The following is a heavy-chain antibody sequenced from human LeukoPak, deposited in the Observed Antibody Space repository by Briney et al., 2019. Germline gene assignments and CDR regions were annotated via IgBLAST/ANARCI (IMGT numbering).Heavy chain of an antibody. Sequence: GSLRLSCAAYGFTVTNTYMTWVRQAPGKGLEWVSVIYSSGATSYAGSVKGRFTISRDSSRNTLSLQMDSLSAEDTAVYYCARGASLWTNFEYWGQGALVTVSS. V-gene: IGHV3-53*01. J-gene: IGHJ4*02. D-gene: IGHD2-2*01. CDR3: ARGASLWTNFEY. CDR2: IYSSGAT. CDR1: GFTVTNTY.